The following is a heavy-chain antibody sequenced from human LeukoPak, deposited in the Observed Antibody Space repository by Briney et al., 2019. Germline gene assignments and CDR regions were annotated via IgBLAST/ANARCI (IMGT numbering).Heavy chain of an antibody. Sequence: PGGSLRLSCAASGFTFSSYVMHWVRQAPGKGLEWVAFIRYDGSNKYYSDSVKGRFTISRDNSKNTLYLQMNSLRPEDTAVYYCARDMAGVDTSLDYWGQGTLVTVSS. D-gene: IGHD6-19*01. CDR2: IRYDGSNK. CDR1: GFTFSSYV. V-gene: IGHV3-30*02. J-gene: IGHJ4*02. CDR3: ARDMAGVDTSLDY.